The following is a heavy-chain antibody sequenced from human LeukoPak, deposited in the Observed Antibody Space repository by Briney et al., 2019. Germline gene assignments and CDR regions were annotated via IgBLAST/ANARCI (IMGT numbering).Heavy chain of an antibody. J-gene: IGHJ4*02. V-gene: IGHV3-33*03. CDR1: GFPFSHYG. Sequence: GGALSLSRAASGFPFSHYGMHWVRQAPGKELEWLAVIDYAGKYKYYADSGQGRFSISRDDSTNSLLRQMHSLADEGTAVYYCAKEKGVFSIGWFYFDGWGQGTPVTVSS. D-gene: IGHD6-19*01. CDR2: IDYAGKYK. CDR3: AKEKGVFSIGWFYFDG.